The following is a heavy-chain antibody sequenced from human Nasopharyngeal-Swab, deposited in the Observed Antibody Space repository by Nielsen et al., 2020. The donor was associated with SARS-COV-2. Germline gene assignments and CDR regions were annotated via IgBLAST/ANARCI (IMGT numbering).Heavy chain of an antibody. CDR1: GFTFSSYA. J-gene: IGHJ4*02. V-gene: IGHV3-30-3*01. D-gene: IGHD3-22*01. CDR2: ISYDGSNK. Sequence: GGSLRLSCAASGFTFSSYAMHWVRQAPGKGLEWVAVISYDGSNKYYADSVKGRFTISRDNSKNTLYLQMNSLRAEDMAVYYCARDKSDSSNYWGQGTLVTVSS. CDR3: ARDKSDSSNY.